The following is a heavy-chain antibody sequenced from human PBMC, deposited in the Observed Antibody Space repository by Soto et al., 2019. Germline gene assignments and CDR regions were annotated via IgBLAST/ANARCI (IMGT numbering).Heavy chain of an antibody. CDR2: IYYSGST. CDR1: GGSISSSSYY. V-gene: IGHV4-39*01. Sequence: SETLSLTCTVSGGSISSSSYYWGWIRQPPGKGLEWIGSIYYSGSTYYNPSLKSRVTISVDTSKNQFSLKLSSVTAADTAVYYCAKVGASGYDFYYHYGMDVWGQGTTGTVSS. CDR3: AKVGASGYDFYYHYGMDV. J-gene: IGHJ6*02. D-gene: IGHD5-12*01.